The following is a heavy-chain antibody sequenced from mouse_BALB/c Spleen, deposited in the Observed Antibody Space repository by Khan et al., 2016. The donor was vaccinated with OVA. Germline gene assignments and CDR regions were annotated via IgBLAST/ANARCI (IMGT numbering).Heavy chain of an antibody. D-gene: IGHD1-1*01. CDR3: ARPPITTVVATYYWFFDV. CDR1: GFTFSTYA. V-gene: IGHV5-9-3*01. Sequence: EVELVESGGGLVKSGGSLKLSCAASGFTFSTYAMSWVRQTPEKRLEWVATISTGDTYTYYPDSVKGRFTISRDNAKNTLYLQMSSLRSEDMAMYYAARPPITTVVATYYWFFDVWGAGTTVTVST. J-gene: IGHJ1*01. CDR2: ISTGDTYT.